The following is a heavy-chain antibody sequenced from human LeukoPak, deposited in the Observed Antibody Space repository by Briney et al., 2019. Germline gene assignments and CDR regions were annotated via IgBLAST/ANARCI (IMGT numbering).Heavy chain of an antibody. D-gene: IGHD2-8*01. J-gene: IGHJ4*02. V-gene: IGHV4-34*01. CDR3: ARAGVRIVLMVYAAFDY. Sequence: SETLSLTCAVYGGSFSGYYWSWIRQPPGKGLEWIGEINHSGSTNYNPSLKSRVTISIDTSKNQFSLKLSSVTAADTAVYYCARAGVRIVLMVYAAFDYWGQGTLVTVSS. CDR1: GGSFSGYY. CDR2: INHSGST.